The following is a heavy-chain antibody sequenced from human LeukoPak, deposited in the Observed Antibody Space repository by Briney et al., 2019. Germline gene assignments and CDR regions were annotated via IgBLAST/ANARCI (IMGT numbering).Heavy chain of an antibody. J-gene: IGHJ4*02. Sequence: GRSLRLSCAASGFTFSNYAMHWVRQAPDKGLEWVAVVSYDGSNKYYADSVKGRFTVSRDNSKDTLYLQMNSLRAEDTAVYYCAIGDSLGELSSSFEYWGQGTLVTVSS. CDR2: VSYDGSNK. CDR3: AIGDSLGELSSSFEY. D-gene: IGHD3-16*02. CDR1: GFTFSNYA. V-gene: IGHV3-30*04.